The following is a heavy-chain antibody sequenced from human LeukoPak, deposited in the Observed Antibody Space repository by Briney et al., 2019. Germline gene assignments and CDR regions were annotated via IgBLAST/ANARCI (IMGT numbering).Heavy chain of an antibody. J-gene: IGHJ5*02. CDR3: ARCLYSFSTFTLDP. CDR1: GYSFSNYW. V-gene: IGHV3-74*01. CDR2: INSDGSRT. D-gene: IGHD2-2*01. Sequence: PGGSLRLSCAASGYSFSNYWMHWVRQAPGKGLVWVSRINSDGSRTNYADSVKGRFTISRDNAKKTLFLEMNSLGVEDSAVYYCARCLYSFSTFTLDPRGEGTLVTVSS.